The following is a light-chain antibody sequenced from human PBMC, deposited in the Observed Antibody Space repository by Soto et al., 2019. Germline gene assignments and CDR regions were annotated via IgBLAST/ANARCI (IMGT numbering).Light chain of an antibody. CDR1: QSVNNNY. CDR2: GAS. Sequence: EIVLTQSPGTLSLSPGERATLSCRASQSVNNNYLAWYQQKPGQAPRLLIYGASSRATGIPDRFSGSGSGTDFTLTISRLEPEDFAGYYCQQYGSSQYTFGQGTKLEIK. V-gene: IGKV3-20*01. J-gene: IGKJ2*01. CDR3: QQYGSSQYT.